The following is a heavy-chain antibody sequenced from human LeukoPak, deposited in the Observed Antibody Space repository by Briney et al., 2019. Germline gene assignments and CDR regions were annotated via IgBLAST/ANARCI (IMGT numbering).Heavy chain of an antibody. Sequence: PGGSLRLSCAASGFTFSSYSMNWVRQAPGKGLEWVSSISSSSSYIYYADSVKGRFTISRDNAKNSLYLQMNSLRAEDTAVYYCARDKEATVTNFGTYYFDYWGQGTLVTVSS. D-gene: IGHD4-17*01. V-gene: IGHV3-21*01. CDR1: GFTFSSYS. CDR2: ISSSSSYI. J-gene: IGHJ4*02. CDR3: ARDKEATVTNFGTYYFDY.